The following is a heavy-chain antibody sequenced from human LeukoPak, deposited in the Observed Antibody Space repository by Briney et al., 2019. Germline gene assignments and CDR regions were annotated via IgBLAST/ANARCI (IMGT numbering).Heavy chain of an antibody. Sequence: SETLSLTCAVYGGSFSGYYWSWIRQPPGKGLEWIGEINHSGSTNYNPSLKSRVTISVDTSKNQFSLKLSSVTAADTAVYYCAGLRLTSRYCSSTSCYGVYYYYGMDVWGQGTTVTVSS. CDR2: INHSGST. CDR1: GGSFSGYY. D-gene: IGHD2-2*01. CDR3: AGLRLTSRYCSSTSCYGVYYYYGMDV. J-gene: IGHJ6*02. V-gene: IGHV4-34*01.